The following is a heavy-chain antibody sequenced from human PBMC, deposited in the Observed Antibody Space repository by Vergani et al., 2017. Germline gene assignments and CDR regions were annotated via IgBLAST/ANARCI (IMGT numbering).Heavy chain of an antibody. V-gene: IGHV3-53*01. D-gene: IGHD3-22*01. J-gene: IGHJ3*02. Sequence: EVQLVESGGGLIQPGGSLRLSCAASGFTVSSNYMSWVRQAPGKGLEWVSVIYSGGSTYYADPVKGRFTISRDNSKNTLYLQKNCLRAEDAAVYYCARDGMYYDGSGNDAFDIWGQGTMVTVSS. CDR2: IYSGGST. CDR1: GFTVSSNY. CDR3: ARDGMYYDGSGNDAFDI.